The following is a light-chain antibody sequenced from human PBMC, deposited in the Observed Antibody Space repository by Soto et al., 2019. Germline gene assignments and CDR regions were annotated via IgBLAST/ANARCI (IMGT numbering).Light chain of an antibody. J-gene: IGKJ4*01. V-gene: IGKV3-15*01. CDR3: QQYKIWPLT. CDR2: DTS. CDR1: QSVHNN. Sequence: EVVMTQSPATLSVSPGDRATLSCRASQSVHNNLAWYQQKPGQAPRLLIFDTSTRATDIPVRFTGGGSGTEFTLTISSMQSEDSAVYYCQQYKIWPLTFGGGTKVEI.